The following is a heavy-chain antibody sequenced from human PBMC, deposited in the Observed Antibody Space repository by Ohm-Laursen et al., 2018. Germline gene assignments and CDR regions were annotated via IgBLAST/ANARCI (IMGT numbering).Heavy chain of an antibody. CDR3: VKGPGGYRYGDY. Sequence: SLRLSCAAPGFTFSSYAMSWVRQAPGKGLEWVSAISGSGSITYYADSVKGRFTISRDNSKNTLYLQMNSLRAEDTAVYSCVKGPGGYRYGDYWGQGTLVTVSS. CDR1: GFTFSSYA. J-gene: IGHJ4*02. CDR2: ISGSGSIT. V-gene: IGHV3-23*01. D-gene: IGHD5-18*01.